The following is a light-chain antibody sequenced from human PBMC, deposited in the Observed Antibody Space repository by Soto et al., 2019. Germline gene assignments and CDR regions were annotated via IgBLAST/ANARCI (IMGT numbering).Light chain of an antibody. J-gene: IGKJ1*01. CDR1: QSISSW. CDR2: DAS. Sequence: DIQMTQSPSTLSASVGDRVTITCRASQSISSWLAWYQQEPGKAPKLLIYDASSLESGVPSRFSGSGSGTEFTLTISSLQPDDFATYSCQQYNSYSTFGQGTKV. CDR3: QQYNSYST. V-gene: IGKV1-5*01.